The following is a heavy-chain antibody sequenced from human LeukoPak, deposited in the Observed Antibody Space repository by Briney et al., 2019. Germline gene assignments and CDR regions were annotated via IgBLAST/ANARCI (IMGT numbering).Heavy chain of an antibody. CDR1: GGSFSGYY. Sequence: SETLSLTCAVYGGSFSGYYWSWIRQPPGKGLEWIGEINHSGSTNYNPSLKSRVTISVDTSKNQFSPKLSSVTAADTAVYYCARGRALEWLSIYYYYYGMDVWGQGTTVTVSS. CDR2: INHSGST. CDR3: ARGRALEWLSIYYYYYGMDV. J-gene: IGHJ6*02. V-gene: IGHV4-34*01. D-gene: IGHD3-3*01.